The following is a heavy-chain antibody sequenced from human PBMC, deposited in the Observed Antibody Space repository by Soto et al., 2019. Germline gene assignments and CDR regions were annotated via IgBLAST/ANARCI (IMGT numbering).Heavy chain of an antibody. D-gene: IGHD1-1*01. CDR3: ARDRARRTSGCVVDY. CDR1: GFTFSTYA. CDR2: VSASGLNT. V-gene: IGHV3-23*01. Sequence: EVQLLESGGKLVQPGGSLTLSCAASGFTFSTYAMAWVRQAPGKGLEWVSGVSASGLNTDYADPVKGRFYISRDNSKNTVSLHMNSMRAEDTAVYYCARDRARRTSGCVVDYWGQGTPVTVSS. J-gene: IGHJ4*02.